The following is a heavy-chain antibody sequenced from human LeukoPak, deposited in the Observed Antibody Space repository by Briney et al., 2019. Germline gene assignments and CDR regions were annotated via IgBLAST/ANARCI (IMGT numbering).Heavy chain of an antibody. CDR3: AREDSGTYPS. CDR1: GFTFSSYA. V-gene: IGHV3-33*08. D-gene: IGHD1-26*01. Sequence: GRSLRLSCAASGFTFSSYAMHWVRQAPGKGLEWVAVIWYDGSNENYADSVKGRFTISRDNSKNTLYLQMNSLRPDDTAVYYCAREDSGTYPSWGQGTLVTVSS. CDR2: IWYDGSNE. J-gene: IGHJ5*02.